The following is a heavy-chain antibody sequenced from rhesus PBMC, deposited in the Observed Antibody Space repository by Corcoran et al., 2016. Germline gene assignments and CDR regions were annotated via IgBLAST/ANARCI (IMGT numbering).Heavy chain of an antibody. D-gene: IGHD4-29*01. CDR1: GYSFTSYW. J-gene: IGHJ5-1*01. V-gene: IGHV5-20*02. CDR3: AKYYGSSLVNRFDV. Sequence: EVQLVQSGAEVKRPGESLKISCKTSGYSFTSYWISWVRQVPGKGLEWMGAIDPSDSDTRYSPSFQGQVTISADKSTSTAYLQWSSLKASDTATYYCAKYYGSSLVNRFDVWGPGVLVTVSS. CDR2: IDPSDSDT.